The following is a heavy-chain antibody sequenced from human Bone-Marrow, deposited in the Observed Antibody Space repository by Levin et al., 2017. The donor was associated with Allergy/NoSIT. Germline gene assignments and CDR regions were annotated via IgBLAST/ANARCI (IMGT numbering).Heavy chain of an antibody. CDR2: IYYSGKSNS. V-gene: IGHV4-59*01. CDR1: GASISNFY. D-gene: IGHD4-23*01. CDR3: ARGGNSVFDV. J-gene: IGHJ4*02. Sequence: SQTLSLTCTVSGASISNFYWSWIRQPPGKGLEYIGYIYYSGKSNSYYNPSLKSRVIFSVDTSNNQVSLRLSSAIAADTAIYYCARGGNSVFDVWGQGSLVTVSS.